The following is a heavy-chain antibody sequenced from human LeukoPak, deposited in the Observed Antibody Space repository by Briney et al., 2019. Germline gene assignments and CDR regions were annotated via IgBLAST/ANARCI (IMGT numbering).Heavy chain of an antibody. V-gene: IGHV4-30-4*01. D-gene: IGHD3-10*01. J-gene: IGHJ5*02. CDR1: GGSISSGDYY. Sequence: PSETLSFTCTVSGGSISSGDYYGSWIRQPPGKGLEWIGYIYYSGSTYYNPSLKSRVTISVDTSKNQFSLKLSSVTAADTAVYYCARDITMVRGVGWFDPWGQGTLVTVSS. CDR3: ARDITMVRGVGWFDP. CDR2: IYYSGST.